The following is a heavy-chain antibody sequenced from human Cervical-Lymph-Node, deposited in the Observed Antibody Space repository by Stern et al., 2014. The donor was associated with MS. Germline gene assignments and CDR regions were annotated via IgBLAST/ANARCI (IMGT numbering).Heavy chain of an antibody. Sequence: QVQLVQSGAEVKKPGASVKVSCKASGYTFTSNGIIWVRQAPGQGLEWMGWISTYNGNTKYGQNLQGRVTMTTDTSTSTAYMEMRSLRSDDTAVYYCARGEALDRSGTIPSPPYYYYGMDVWGQGTTVTVSS. V-gene: IGHV1-18*01. CDR2: ISTYNGNT. CDR3: ARGEALDRSGTIPSPPYYYYGMDV. J-gene: IGHJ6*02. D-gene: IGHD3-10*01. CDR1: GYTFTSNG.